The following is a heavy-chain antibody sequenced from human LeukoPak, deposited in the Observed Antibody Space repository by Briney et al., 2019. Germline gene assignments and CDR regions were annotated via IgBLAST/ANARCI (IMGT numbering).Heavy chain of an antibody. CDR2: IYYSGT. Sequence: SETLSLTCTVSDGSISSYYWSWIRHPPGKGLEWIGYIYYSGTNCSPSLKSRVIISVDTSKNQFSLILSSVTAADTAVYYCARMSLRGGRFDYWGQGTLVTVSS. CDR1: DGSISSYY. J-gene: IGHJ4*02. CDR3: ARMSLRGGRFDY. V-gene: IGHV4-59*08. D-gene: IGHD3-16*01.